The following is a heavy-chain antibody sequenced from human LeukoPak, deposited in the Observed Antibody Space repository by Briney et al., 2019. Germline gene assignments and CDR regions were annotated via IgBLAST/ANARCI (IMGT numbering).Heavy chain of an antibody. D-gene: IGHD3-3*01. CDR3: VKDTIFTVDPFDY. CDR1: GMTFDRHG. Sequence: GGSLRLSCVVSGMTFDRHGMHWVRQPPGKGLEWLAFIKYDGSRTDYEDSVQGRFTVSRDNSKNTLYLEMNSLRAEDTAIYYGVKDTIFTVDPFDYWGQGTLVTVSS. V-gene: IGHV3-30*02. CDR2: IKYDGSRT. J-gene: IGHJ4*02.